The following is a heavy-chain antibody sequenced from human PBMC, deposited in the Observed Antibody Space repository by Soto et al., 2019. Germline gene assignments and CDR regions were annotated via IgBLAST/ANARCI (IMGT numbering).Heavy chain of an antibody. Sequence: ASVKVSCKASGYTFTGYYMHWVRQALGQGLEWMGWINPNSGGTNYAQKFQGWVTMTRDTSISTAYMELSRLRSDDTAVYYCASSRQAYCGGDCYAFDIWGKGTMVTVSS. CDR1: GYTFTGYY. CDR2: INPNSGGT. J-gene: IGHJ3*02. D-gene: IGHD2-21*02. V-gene: IGHV1-2*04. CDR3: ASSRQAYCGGDCYAFDI.